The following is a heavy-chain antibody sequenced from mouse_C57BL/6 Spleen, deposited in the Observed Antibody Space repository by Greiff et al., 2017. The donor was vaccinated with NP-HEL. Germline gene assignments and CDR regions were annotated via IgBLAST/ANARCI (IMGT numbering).Heavy chain of an antibody. D-gene: IGHD1-1*01. CDR1: GYAFSSSW. V-gene: IGHV1-82*01. CDR3: ASGGDYYYFDY. Sequence: QVQLQQPGPELVKPGASVKISCKASGYAFSSSWMNWVKQRPGKGLEWIGRIYPGDGDTNYNGKFKGKATLTADKSSSTAYMQLSSLTSEDSAVYFCASGGDYYYFDYWGQGTTLTVSS. CDR2: IYPGDGDT. J-gene: IGHJ2*01.